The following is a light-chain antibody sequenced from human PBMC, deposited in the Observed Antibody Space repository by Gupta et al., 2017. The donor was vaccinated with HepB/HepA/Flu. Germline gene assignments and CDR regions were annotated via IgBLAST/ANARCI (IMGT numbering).Light chain of an antibody. V-gene: IGLV3-19*01. J-gene: IGLJ2*01. CDR3: NSRDSSGNP. CDR1: SLRSYY. Sequence: SSELTQDPAVSVALGQTVRITCQGDSLRSYYASWYQQKPGQAPVLVIYGKNNRPSGIPDRFSGSSSGNTASLTITGAQAEDDADYYCNSRDSSGNPFGGGTKLTVL. CDR2: GKN.